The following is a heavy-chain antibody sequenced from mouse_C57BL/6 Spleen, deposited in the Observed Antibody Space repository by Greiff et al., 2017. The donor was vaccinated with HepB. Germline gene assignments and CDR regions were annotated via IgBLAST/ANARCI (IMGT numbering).Heavy chain of an antibody. CDR1: GYAFSSSW. CDR3: ARSPDYAMDY. CDR2: IYPGDGDT. V-gene: IGHV1-82*01. J-gene: IGHJ4*01. Sequence: QVQLQQSGPELVKPGASVKISCKASGYAFSSSWMNWVKQRPGKGLEWIGRIYPGDGDTNYNGKFKGKATLTADKSSSTAYMQLSSLTSEDSAVYFCARSPDYAMDYWGQGTSVTVSS.